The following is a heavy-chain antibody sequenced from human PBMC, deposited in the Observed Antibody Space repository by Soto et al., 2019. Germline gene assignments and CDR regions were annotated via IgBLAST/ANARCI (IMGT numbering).Heavy chain of an antibody. V-gene: IGHV4-31*03. Sequence: SETLSLTCTVSGGSISSGGYYWSWIRQQPGKGLEWIGYIYYSGSTYYNPSLKSRVTISVDTSKNQFSLKLSSVTAADTAVYFCLRTCLRCTSCYASFPGHDYSCQGTLVTVSS. CDR1: GGSISSGGYY. CDR3: LRTCLRCTSCYASFPGHDY. D-gene: IGHD2-2*01. CDR2: IYYSGST. J-gene: IGHJ4*01.